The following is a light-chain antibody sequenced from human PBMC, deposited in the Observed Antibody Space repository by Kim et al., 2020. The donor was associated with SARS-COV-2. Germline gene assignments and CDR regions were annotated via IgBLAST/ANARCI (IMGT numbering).Light chain of an antibody. CDR3: QAWDSSTAGV. Sequence: SYELTQPPSISVSPGQTATITCSGDKLGDKFAYWYQQKPGQSPVLVIYQDKKRPSGIPERLSGSNSGNTATLTISGTQSVDETDYYCQAWDSSTAGVFGGGTQLTVL. CDR1: KLGDKF. J-gene: IGLJ2*01. V-gene: IGLV3-1*01. CDR2: QDK.